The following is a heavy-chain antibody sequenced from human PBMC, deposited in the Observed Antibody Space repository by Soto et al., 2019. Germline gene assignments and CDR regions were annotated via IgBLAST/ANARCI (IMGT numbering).Heavy chain of an antibody. D-gene: IGHD3-16*01. Sequence: PGGSLRLSCAASGFTFSGDWMHWVRQAAGKGLVWVSRINMYGISSNSADSVKGRFTISRDNAKNTLFLQMNSLRAEDTAVYYCAKVVWAVFYDYIWGSYPSRSYYYMDVWGKGTTVTVSS. V-gene: IGHV3-74*01. J-gene: IGHJ6*03. CDR1: GFTFSGDW. CDR2: INMYGISS. CDR3: AKVVWAVFYDYIWGSYPSRSYYYMDV.